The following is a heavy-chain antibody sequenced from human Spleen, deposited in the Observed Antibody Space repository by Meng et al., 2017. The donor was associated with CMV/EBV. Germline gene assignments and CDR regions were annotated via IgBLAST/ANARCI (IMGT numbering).Heavy chain of an antibody. CDR2: IYWNDDK. D-gene: IGHD6-13*01. CDR3: AHGKYSSSWY. Sequence: TCTFSGFSLSTRGVGLGCIRQPPGMALELLALIYWNDDKRYSPSLKSSLTITKDTSKLPVVLTMTNMDPVDTAPYYCAHGKYSSSWYWVQLTLVTVSS. V-gene: IGHV2-5*01. CDR1: GFSLSTRGVG. J-gene: IGHJ4*02.